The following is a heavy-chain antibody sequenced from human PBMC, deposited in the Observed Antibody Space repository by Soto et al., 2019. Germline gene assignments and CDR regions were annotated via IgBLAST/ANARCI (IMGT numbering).Heavy chain of an antibody. CDR2: LLRPGRST. CDR3: ARSIAARYGMDV. V-gene: IGHV3-23*01. Sequence: PGGSLRLSCAASGFMFSDYAMTWARQAPGKELEWVSGLLRPGRSTYYADSVKGRFTISGDTSANTVYLQMDSLRAEDTAVYYCARSIAARYGMDVWGQGTTVTVSS. CDR1: GFMFSDYA. J-gene: IGHJ6*02. D-gene: IGHD6-6*01.